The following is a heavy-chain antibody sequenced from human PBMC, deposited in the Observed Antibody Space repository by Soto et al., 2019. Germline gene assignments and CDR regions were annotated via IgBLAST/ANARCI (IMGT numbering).Heavy chain of an antibody. Sequence: GGSLRLSCTASGFTFGDYAMSWVRQAPGKGLEWVGFIRSKAYGGTTEYAASVKGRFTISRDDSKSIAYLQMNSLKTEDTAVYYCTRPRHYYDSSAHGAFDIWGQGTMATVSS. J-gene: IGHJ3*02. CDR3: TRPRHYYDSSAHGAFDI. CDR2: IRSKAYGGTT. D-gene: IGHD3-22*01. V-gene: IGHV3-49*04. CDR1: GFTFGDYA.